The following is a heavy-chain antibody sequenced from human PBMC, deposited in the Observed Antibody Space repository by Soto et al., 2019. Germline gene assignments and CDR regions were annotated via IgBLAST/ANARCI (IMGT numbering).Heavy chain of an antibody. Sequence: SVKVSCKASGGTFSSYSISWVRQAPGQGLEWMGGIIPIFGTANYAQKFQGRVTITADESTSTAYMELSSLRSEDTAVYYCARVNLYYDFWSGFYPLNPSSYYYYGMDVWGQGTTVTVSS. CDR3: ARVNLYYDFWSGFYPLNPSSYYYYGMDV. CDR2: IIPIFGTA. J-gene: IGHJ6*02. V-gene: IGHV1-69*13. CDR1: GGTFSSYS. D-gene: IGHD3-3*01.